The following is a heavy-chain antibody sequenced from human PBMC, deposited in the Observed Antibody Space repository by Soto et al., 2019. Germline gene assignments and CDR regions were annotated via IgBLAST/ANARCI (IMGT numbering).Heavy chain of an antibody. J-gene: IGHJ3*02. D-gene: IGHD4-17*01. V-gene: IGHV2-5*02. CDR3: AHTGSMTTVTKGAFDI. Sequence: QITLKESGPTLVKPTQTLTLTCTFSGFSLSTSGVGVGWIRQPPGQALQWLALIYWDDDKRYSPSLRSTLTITKDTSKNQVVLTMTNIDPVDTATYYCAHTGSMTTVTKGAFDIWGQGTMVTVSS. CDR1: GFSLSTSGVG. CDR2: IYWDDDK.